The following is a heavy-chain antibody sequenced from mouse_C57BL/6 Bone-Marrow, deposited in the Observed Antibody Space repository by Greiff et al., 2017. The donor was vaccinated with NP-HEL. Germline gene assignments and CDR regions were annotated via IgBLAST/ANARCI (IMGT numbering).Heavy chain of an antibody. CDR3: ARGATMVTDY. V-gene: IGHV1-19*01. D-gene: IGHD2-2*01. J-gene: IGHJ2*01. CDR2: INPYNGGT. Sequence: EVKLQESGPVLVKPGASVKMSCKASGYTFTDYYMNWVKQSHGKSLEWIGVINPYNGGTSYNQKFKGKATLAVDKSSSTAYMELNSLTSEDSAVYYCARGATMVTDYWGQGTTLTVSS. CDR1: GYTFTDYY.